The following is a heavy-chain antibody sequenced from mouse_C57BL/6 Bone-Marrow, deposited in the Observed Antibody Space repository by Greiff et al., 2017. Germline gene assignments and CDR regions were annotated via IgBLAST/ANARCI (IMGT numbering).Heavy chain of an antibody. V-gene: IGHV1-15*01. CDR2: IDPETGGT. D-gene: IGHD1-1*01. J-gene: IGHJ1*03. CDR3: TRHPTYYGSRYWYFDV. CDR1: GYTFTDYE. Sequence: QVQLQQSGAELVRPGASVTLSCKASGYTFTDYEMHWVKQTPVHGLEWIGAIDPETGGTAYNQKFKGKAILTADKSSSTAYMELRSLTSEDSAVYYCTRHPTYYGSRYWYFDVWGTGTTVTVSS.